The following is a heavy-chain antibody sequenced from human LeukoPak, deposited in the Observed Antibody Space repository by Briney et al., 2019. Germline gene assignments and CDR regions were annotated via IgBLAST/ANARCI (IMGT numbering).Heavy chain of an antibody. CDR1: GYTFTSYY. V-gene: IGHV1-46*01. CDR3: ARDHYSSSWFRPEYFQH. CDR2: INPSGGST. J-gene: IGHJ1*01. Sequence: ASVKVPCKASGYTFTSYYMHWVRQAPGQGLEWMGIINPSGGSTSYAQKFQGRVTMTRDTSTSTVYMELSSLRSEDTAVYYCARDHYSSSWFRPEYFQHWGQGTLVTVSS. D-gene: IGHD6-13*01.